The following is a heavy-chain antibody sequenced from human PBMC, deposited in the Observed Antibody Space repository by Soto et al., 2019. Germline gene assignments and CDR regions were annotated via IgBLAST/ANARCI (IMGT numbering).Heavy chain of an antibody. Sequence: QVQLVESGGGVVQPGRSLRLSCAASGFTFSSYGMHWVRQAPGKGLELVSVISYDGSNKYYADSVKGRFTISRDNSKNTLYLQMNSLRDEDTAVYYCAKDYLPHEEIAAAGGFDYGGQGTLVTFSS. CDR3: AKDYLPHEEIAAAGGFDY. J-gene: IGHJ4*02. CDR1: GFTFSSYG. CDR2: ISYDGSNK. V-gene: IGHV3-30*18. D-gene: IGHD6-13*01.